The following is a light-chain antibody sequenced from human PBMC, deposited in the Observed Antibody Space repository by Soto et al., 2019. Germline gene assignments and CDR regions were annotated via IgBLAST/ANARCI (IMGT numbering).Light chain of an antibody. CDR3: QQYDSSPKT. Sequence: IVLTQSPGTLSLSPGERATLSCRASQSVSSSYLAWYQQKPGQAPRVIIYGASSRATGIPDRFSGSGSGTEFTLTISRLEPEDFEVYYCQQYDSSPKTFGQGTKVDIK. CDR1: QSVSSSY. J-gene: IGKJ1*01. V-gene: IGKV3-20*01. CDR2: GAS.